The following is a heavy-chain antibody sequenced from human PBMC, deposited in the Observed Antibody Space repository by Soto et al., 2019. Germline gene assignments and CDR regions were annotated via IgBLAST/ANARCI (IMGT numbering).Heavy chain of an antibody. D-gene: IGHD6-19*01. CDR2: IISSSSTI. J-gene: IGHJ4*02. CDR1: GFTFSSYS. V-gene: IGHV3-48*02. CDR3: ARERERSSGCYFDY. Sequence: GGSLRLSCAASGFTFSSYSMNWVRQAPGKGLEWVSYIISSSSTIYYADSVKGRFTISRDNAKNSLYLQMNSLRDEDTAVYYCARERERSSGCYFDYWGQGTLVTVSS.